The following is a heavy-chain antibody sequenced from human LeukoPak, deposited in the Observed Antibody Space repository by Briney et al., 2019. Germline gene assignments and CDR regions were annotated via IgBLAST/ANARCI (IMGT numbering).Heavy chain of an antibody. Sequence: GESLKISCKGSGYSFTSYWIGWVRQMPGKGLEWMGIIYPGDSDTRYSPSFQGQVTISADKSISTAYLQWSSLKASDTAMYYCARLPPKYSYGPHFDYWGQGTLVTVSS. CDR2: IYPGDSDT. D-gene: IGHD5-18*01. J-gene: IGHJ4*02. V-gene: IGHV5-51*01. CDR3: ARLPPKYSYGPHFDY. CDR1: GYSFTSYW.